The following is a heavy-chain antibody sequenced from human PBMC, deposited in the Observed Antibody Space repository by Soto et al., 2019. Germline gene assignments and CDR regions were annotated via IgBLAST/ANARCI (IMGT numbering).Heavy chain of an antibody. D-gene: IGHD3-3*01. CDR1: GYTFTSYG. CDR2: ISAYNGNT. J-gene: IGHJ6*03. Sequence: ASVKVSCKASGYTFTSYGISWVRQAPGQGLEWMGWISAYNGNTNYAQKLQGRVTMTTDTSTSTAYMELRSLRSDETAVYYCARDLSPSSDFWSGYADYYYYYYMDVWGKGTTVTVSS. V-gene: IGHV1-18*01. CDR3: ARDLSPSSDFWSGYADYYYYYYMDV.